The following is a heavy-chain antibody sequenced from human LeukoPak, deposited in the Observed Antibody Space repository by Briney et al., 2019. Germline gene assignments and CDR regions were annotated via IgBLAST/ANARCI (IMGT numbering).Heavy chain of an antibody. V-gene: IGHV1-58*01. Sequence: SVKVSCKASGFTFFSSAVQWVRQARGQRLEWIGWIVPGSANIKYAQQFQERVTITRDMSTSTAYVELSNLRSEDTAVYYCAAALTGAINYFDPWGQGTLVTVSS. CDR2: IVPGSANI. CDR1: GFTFFSSA. J-gene: IGHJ5*02. CDR3: AAALTGAINYFDP. D-gene: IGHD3-9*01.